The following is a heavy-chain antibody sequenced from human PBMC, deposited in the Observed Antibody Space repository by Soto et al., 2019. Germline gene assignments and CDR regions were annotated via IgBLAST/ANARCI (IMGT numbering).Heavy chain of an antibody. V-gene: IGHV3-7*03. CDR2: IKQDGSEK. CDR1: GFTFSSYW. CDR3: ARDPTRGSSSWYIWYYYGMDV. Sequence: VSLRLSCAASGFTFSSYWMSWVRQAPGKGLEWVANIKQDGSEKYYVDSVKGRFTISRDNAKNSLYLQMNSLRAEDTAVYYCARDPTRGSSSWYIWYYYGMDVWGQGTTVTVSS. J-gene: IGHJ6*02. D-gene: IGHD6-13*01.